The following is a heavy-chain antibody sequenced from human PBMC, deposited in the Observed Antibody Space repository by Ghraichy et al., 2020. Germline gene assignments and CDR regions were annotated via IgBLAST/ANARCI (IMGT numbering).Heavy chain of an antibody. CDR1: GGSFTGFY. J-gene: IGHJ4*02. CDR2: VRHTGST. D-gene: IGHD6-19*01. CDR3: ARVSSGWSYIDY. Sequence: SETLSLTCDVFGGSFTGFYWTWIRQPPGKELEWIGEVRHTGSTIYSPSLSSRVSISLDTSKNQFSLKLISVTAADTAVYYCARVSSGWSYIDYWGQGTLVTVFS. V-gene: IGHV4-34*01.